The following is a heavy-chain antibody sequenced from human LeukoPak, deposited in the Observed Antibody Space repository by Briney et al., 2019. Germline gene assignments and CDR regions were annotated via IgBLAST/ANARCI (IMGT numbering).Heavy chain of an antibody. D-gene: IGHD4-23*01. CDR1: GYRFTSYW. CDR2: IYPGDSDT. CDR3: ARGVDYGGNRYFYY. Sequence: RGESLKISCKGSGYRFTSYWIGCVRQMPGKGLEWRGIIYPGDSDTRYRPSFEGPVTISADKSIPTAYLPWSSLKPSATAMHYRARGVDYGGNRYFYYWGEGTLVTVSS. V-gene: IGHV5-51*01. J-gene: IGHJ4*02.